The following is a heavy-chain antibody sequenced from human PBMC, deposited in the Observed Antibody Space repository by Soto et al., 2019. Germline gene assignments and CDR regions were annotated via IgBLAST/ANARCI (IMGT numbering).Heavy chain of an antibody. CDR1: GGSIYSGGYY. CDR3: VRETLYRPVAGTIWAFDI. V-gene: IGHV4-31*02. Sequence: QVQLQESGPGLVKPSQTLSLTCTVSGGSIYSGGYYWSWIRQHPGKGLEWIGYIYYSGSTFSNPSLKSRVTISTDTSKNQFSLNLTSVTAADSAVYYWVRETLYRPVAGTIWAFDIWGQGTMVTVSS. D-gene: IGHD6-19*01. J-gene: IGHJ3*02. CDR2: IYYSGST.